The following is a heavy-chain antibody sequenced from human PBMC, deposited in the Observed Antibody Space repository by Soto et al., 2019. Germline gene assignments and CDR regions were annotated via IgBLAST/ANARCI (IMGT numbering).Heavy chain of an antibody. CDR2: MYAGGTT. CDR1: GFTVSSSY. V-gene: IGHV3-66*01. Sequence: GGSLRLCCAASGFTVSSSYMTWVRHVPGKGLEWVSVMYAGGTTYYANSVKGRFTFSRDNSKNMMYLQMNNLRAEDTAMYYCAREFRDGSNTRLAFDPWGQGT. CDR3: AREFRDGSNTRLAFDP. J-gene: IGHJ5*02. D-gene: IGHD6-6*01.